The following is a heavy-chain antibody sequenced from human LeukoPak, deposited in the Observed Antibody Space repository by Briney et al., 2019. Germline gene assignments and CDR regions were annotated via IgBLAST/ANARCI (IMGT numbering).Heavy chain of an antibody. CDR3: ASRNY. CDR1: GGSISSYY. V-gene: IGHV4-59*01. J-gene: IGHJ4*02. Sequence: SETLSLTCTVSGGSISSYYWSWIRQPPGKGLEWIGYIYYSGSTNYNPSLKSRVTISVDTSKNQFSLKLSSVTAADTAVYYCASRNYWGQGTLVTVSS. CDR2: IYYSGST.